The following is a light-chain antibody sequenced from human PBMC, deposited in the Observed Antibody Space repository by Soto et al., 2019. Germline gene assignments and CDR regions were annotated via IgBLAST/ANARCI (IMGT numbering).Light chain of an antibody. CDR2: EVS. CDR1: SSDVGGYNY. Sequence: QAVVTQPASVSGSPGQSITISCTGTSSDVGGYNYVSWYQQHPGKAPKLIIYEVSNRPSGVSNRFSGSKSGNTASLTISGLQAEYEADYYCNSYTSKSTGVFGTGTKVTVL. J-gene: IGLJ1*01. V-gene: IGLV2-14*01. CDR3: NSYTSKSTGV.